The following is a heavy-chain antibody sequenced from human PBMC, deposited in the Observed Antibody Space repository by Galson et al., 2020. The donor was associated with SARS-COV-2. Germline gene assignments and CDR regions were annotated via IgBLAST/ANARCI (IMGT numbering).Heavy chain of an antibody. Sequence: GGSLRLSCAASGFTFNNYWMSWVRQAPGKGREWVANIQRDGSAKNYVDSVKGRFTISRDNAKNSLYLQMSNLRVEDTAVYFCAAERGPWGQGVLVTVSS. V-gene: IGHV3-7*01. CDR1: GFTFNNYW. J-gene: IGHJ4*02. CDR3: AAERGP. CDR2: IQRDGSAK.